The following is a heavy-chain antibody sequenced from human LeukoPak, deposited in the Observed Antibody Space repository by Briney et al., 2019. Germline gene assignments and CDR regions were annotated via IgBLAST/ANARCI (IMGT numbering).Heavy chain of an antibody. J-gene: IGHJ4*02. V-gene: IGHV3-23*05. Sequence: GGSLRLSCAASGFTFSSYAMSWVRQAPGVGLEWVSSLDESGSATYYADSVKGRFTISRDNSKNTLYLQMDSLRAEDTAVYYCAKKGSLVSPGNYFDYWGQGTLVTVSS. CDR1: GFTFSSYA. CDR2: LDESGSAT. CDR3: AKKGSLVSPGNYFDY. D-gene: IGHD2-2*01.